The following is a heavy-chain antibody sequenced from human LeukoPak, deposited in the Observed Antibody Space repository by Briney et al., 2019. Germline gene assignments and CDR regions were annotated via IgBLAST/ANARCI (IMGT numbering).Heavy chain of an antibody. CDR1: GYTFTSYA. V-gene: IGHV7-4-1*02. CDR3: ARSKMDGLSKNAFDY. CDR2: MNTNTGNP. Sequence: ASVKVSCKASGYTFTSYAMNWVRQAPGQGLEWMGWMNTNTGNPTYAQGFTGRFVFSLDTSVSTAYLQISSLKAEDTAVYYCARSKMDGLSKNAFDYWGQGTLVTVSS. J-gene: IGHJ4*02. D-gene: IGHD5-24*01.